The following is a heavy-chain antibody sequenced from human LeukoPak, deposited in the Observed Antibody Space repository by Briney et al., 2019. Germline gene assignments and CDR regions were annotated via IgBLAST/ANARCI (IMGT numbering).Heavy chain of an antibody. Sequence: PGGSLRLSCAASGFTFSSYGMHWVRQAPGKGLEWVAFIRYDGSNKYYADSVKGRFTISRDNSKNTLYLQMNSLRAEDTAVYYCAKDKRKGLLWFGEADYWGQGTLVTVSS. CDR1: GFTFSSYG. J-gene: IGHJ4*02. V-gene: IGHV3-30*02. D-gene: IGHD3-10*01. CDR2: IRYDGSNK. CDR3: AKDKRKGLLWFGEADY.